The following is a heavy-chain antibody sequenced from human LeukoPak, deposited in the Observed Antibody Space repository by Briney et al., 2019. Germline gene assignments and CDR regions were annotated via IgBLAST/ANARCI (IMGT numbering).Heavy chain of an antibody. D-gene: IGHD3-16*01. J-gene: IGHJ4*02. CDR2: IYPGDSDT. CDR1: GYRFTSYW. CDR3: ARLFSASPGGFDY. V-gene: IGHV5-51*01. Sequence: GESLKISCKGSGYRFTSYWIGWVRQLPGKGLDWMGIIYPGDSDTRYSPSFQGQVTISADKSINTAYLQWSGLKASDTAIYYCARLFSASPGGFDYWGQGTPVTVFS.